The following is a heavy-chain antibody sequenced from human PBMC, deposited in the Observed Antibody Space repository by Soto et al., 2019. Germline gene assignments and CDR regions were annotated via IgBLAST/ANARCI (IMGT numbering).Heavy chain of an antibody. CDR2: INPDSGGT. Sequence: PVERTCEASGYTYSGCYMRWVQQAHGEGLEWMGWINPDSGGTTYAQRFQGRVTMTRDTSINTAYMELSSLRSEDTAVYYCARAEYRTIFGVVRNNWFDLWGQGTLVTLS. CDR1: GYTYSGCY. CDR3: ARAEYRTIFGVVRNNWFDL. V-gene: IGHV1-2*02. J-gene: IGHJ5*02. D-gene: IGHD3-3*01.